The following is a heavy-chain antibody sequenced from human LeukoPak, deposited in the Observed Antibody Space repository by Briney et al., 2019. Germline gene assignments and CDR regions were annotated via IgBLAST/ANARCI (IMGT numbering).Heavy chain of an antibody. CDR3: GKAGGSGNHYNYFDS. V-gene: IGHV3-23*01. CDR1: GFTFSSYA. D-gene: IGHD3-10*01. CDR2: ISGSGGST. J-gene: IGHJ4*02. Sequence: TGGSLRLSCAASGFTFSSYAMSWVRQAPGKGLEWVSAISGSGGSTYYADSVKGRFTISRDNSKNTMYLQMNSLRAEDTAMYYCGKAGGSGNHYNYFDSWGQGTLVTVSS.